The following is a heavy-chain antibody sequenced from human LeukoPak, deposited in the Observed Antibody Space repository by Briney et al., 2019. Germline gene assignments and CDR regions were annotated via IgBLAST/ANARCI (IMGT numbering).Heavy chain of an antibody. J-gene: IGHJ6*04. V-gene: IGHV3-21*01. CDR2: ISSSSSYI. CDR3: ARDQTTMVRGVITMYYYYGMDV. Sequence: GGSLRLSCAASGFTFSSYSMNWVRQAPGKGPEWVLSISSSSSYIYYADSVKGRFTISRDNAKNSLYLQMNSLRAEDAAVYYCARDQTTMVRGVITMYYYYGMDVWGKGTTVTVSS. CDR1: GFTFSSYS. D-gene: IGHD3-10*01.